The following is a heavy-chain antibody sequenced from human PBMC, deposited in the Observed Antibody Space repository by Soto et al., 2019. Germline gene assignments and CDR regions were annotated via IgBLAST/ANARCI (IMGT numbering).Heavy chain of an antibody. CDR2: INAGNGNT. CDR3: ARDVAVAADFYY. D-gene: IGHD6-19*01. Sequence: QVQLVQSGAEEKKPGASVKVSCKASGYTFTGYAMHWVRQAPGQRLEWMGWINAGNGNTKYSQKFQGRVTITRDTSASTAYMELSSLRSEDKAVYYCARDVAVAADFYYWGQGTLVTVSS. V-gene: IGHV1-3*05. J-gene: IGHJ4*02. CDR1: GYTFTGYA.